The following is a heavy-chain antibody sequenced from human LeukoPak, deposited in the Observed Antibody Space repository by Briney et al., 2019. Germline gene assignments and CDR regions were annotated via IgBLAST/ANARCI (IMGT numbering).Heavy chain of an antibody. D-gene: IGHD1-26*01. V-gene: IGHV3-21*01. CDR2: ISSSSSYI. CDR1: GFTFSSYS. J-gene: IGHJ4*02. CDR3: ATGGGIVGATPDY. Sequence: GGSLRLSCAASGFTFSSYSMNWVRQAPGKGLEWVSSISSSSSYIYYADSVKGRFTISRDNAKNTLYLQMNNLRVEDTALYYCATGGGIVGATPDYWGQGTLVTVSS.